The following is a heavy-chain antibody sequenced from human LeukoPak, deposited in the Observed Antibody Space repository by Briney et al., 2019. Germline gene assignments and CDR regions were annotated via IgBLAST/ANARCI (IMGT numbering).Heavy chain of an antibody. V-gene: IGHV3-30*18. J-gene: IGHJ4*02. CDR3: AKDRECSGGSCYSYYFDY. CDR2: ISYDGSNK. CDR1: GFTFSSYG. D-gene: IGHD2-15*01. Sequence: PGGSLRLSCAASGFTFSSYGMHWVRQAPGKGLEWVAVISYDGSNKYYADSVKGRFTISRGNSKNTLYLQMNSLRAEDTAVYYCAKDRECSGGSCYSYYFDYGGQGTLVTVS.